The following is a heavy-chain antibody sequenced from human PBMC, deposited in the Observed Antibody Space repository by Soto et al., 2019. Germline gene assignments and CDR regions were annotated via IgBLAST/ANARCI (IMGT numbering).Heavy chain of an antibody. CDR3: AIYDSSGSRGFQH. J-gene: IGHJ1*01. CDR1: GGSISSGAYY. CDR2: IYYSGST. Sequence: QVQLQESGPGLVKPSQTLSLTCTVSGGSISSGAYYWSWIRQHPGKGLEWIGYIYYSGSTYYNPCLKSRVTLSVDTSKNQFSLKLSSVTAADTAVYYCAIYDSSGSRGFQHWGQGTLVTVSS. D-gene: IGHD3-22*01. V-gene: IGHV4-31*03.